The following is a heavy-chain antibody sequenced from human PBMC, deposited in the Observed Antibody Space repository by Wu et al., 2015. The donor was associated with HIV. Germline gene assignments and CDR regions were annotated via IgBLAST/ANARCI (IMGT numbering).Heavy chain of an antibody. D-gene: IGHD2-21*01. CDR2: IMGGSGST. CDR3: GRVWGCGFTTCYWRVDV. J-gene: IGHJ6*02. CDR1: GYTFSNSG. V-gene: IGHV1-18*01. Sequence: VRLVQSGVEVKKPGASVKVSCKTYGYTFSNSGVSWIRQAPGQGLEYMGWIMGGSGSTNYAQRFQGRVTMTIDTSTNTGYLELGSLRSDDTAVYYCGRVWGCGFTTCYWRVDVWGQGTTVIVSS.